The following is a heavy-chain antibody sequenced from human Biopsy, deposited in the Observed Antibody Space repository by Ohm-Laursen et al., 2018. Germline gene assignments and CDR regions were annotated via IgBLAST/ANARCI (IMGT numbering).Heavy chain of an antibody. CDR1: GGSISRSSYY. Sequence: SETLSLTCAATGGSISRSSYYWDWIRQPPGKGLEWIGSIYYSGSTYYNPSLKSRVTISADRSKNQFSLKLTSVTAADTAMYYCARQEFATSPLDYWGQGSLVTVSS. D-gene: IGHD3-10*01. CDR3: ARQEFATSPLDY. V-gene: IGHV4-39*01. J-gene: IGHJ4*02. CDR2: IYYSGST.